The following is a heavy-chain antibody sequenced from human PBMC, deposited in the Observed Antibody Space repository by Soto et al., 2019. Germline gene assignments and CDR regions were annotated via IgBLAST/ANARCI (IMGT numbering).Heavy chain of an antibody. J-gene: IGHJ6*02. V-gene: IGHV3-21*01. CDR2: ISSSSSYI. CDR3: ARDNSPYYDSSGYHYYYGMDV. Sequence: GALRLSCAASGFTFSSYSMNWVRQAPGKGLEWVSSISSSSSYIYYADSVKGRFTISRDNAKNSLYLQMNSLRAEDTAVYYCARDNSPYYDSSGYHYYYGMDVWGQGTTVTVSS. CDR1: GFTFSSYS. D-gene: IGHD3-22*01.